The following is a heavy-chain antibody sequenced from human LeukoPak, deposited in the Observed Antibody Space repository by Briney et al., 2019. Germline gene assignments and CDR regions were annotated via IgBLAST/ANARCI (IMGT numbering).Heavy chain of an antibody. D-gene: IGHD2-8*01. J-gene: IGHJ4*02. CDR3: ARDNNGPDY. CDR2: IKQDDSET. V-gene: IGHV3-7*01. CDR1: GFTFSTYW. Sequence: EGSLRLSCAASGFTFSTYWMTWVRQAPGKGLEWVANIKQDDSETYYVDSVKGRFTISRDNAKNSPYLQMNSLRAEDTAVYYCARDNNGPDYWGQGTLVTVSS.